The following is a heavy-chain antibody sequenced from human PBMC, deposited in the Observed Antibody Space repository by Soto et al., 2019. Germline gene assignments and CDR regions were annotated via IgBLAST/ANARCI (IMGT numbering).Heavy chain of an antibody. Sequence: SETLSLTCAVSGASISTNNWCSCVRQPPGKGLEWIGEVYHSGSTNCNPSLKSRVTISIDKSKNQFSLRLTYMTAADTAVYYCAVPGAGDFDYWSQGTLVTVSS. CDR1: GASISTNNW. V-gene: IGHV4-4*02. CDR2: VYHSGST. D-gene: IGHD6-13*01. CDR3: AVPGAGDFDY. J-gene: IGHJ4*02.